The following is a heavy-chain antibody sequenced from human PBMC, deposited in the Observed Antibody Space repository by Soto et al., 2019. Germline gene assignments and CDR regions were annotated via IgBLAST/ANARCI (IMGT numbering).Heavy chain of an antibody. CDR3: ARVGSSSWYYYYGMDV. J-gene: IGHJ6*02. V-gene: IGHV4-34*01. D-gene: IGHD6-13*01. CDR1: GGSFSGYC. CDR2: INHSGST. Sequence: KTSETLSLTCAVYGGSFSGYCWSWIRQPPGKGLEWIGEINHSGSTNYNPSLKSRVTISVDTSKNQFSLKLSSVTAAGTAVYYCARVGSSSWYYYYGMDVWGQGTTVTVSS.